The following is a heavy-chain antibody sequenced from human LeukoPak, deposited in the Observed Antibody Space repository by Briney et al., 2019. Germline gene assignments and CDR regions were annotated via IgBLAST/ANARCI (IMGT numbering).Heavy chain of an antibody. V-gene: IGHV1-69*06. J-gene: IGHJ5*02. CDR2: IIPIFGTA. CDR3: ARAGIAARFENWFDP. D-gene: IGHD6-13*01. Sequence: GASVKVSCKASGGTFSSYAISWVRQAPGQGLEWMGGIIPIFGTANYAQKFQGRVTITADKSTSTAYMELSRLRSDDTAVYYCARAGIAARFENWFDPWGQGTLVTVSS. CDR1: GGTFSSYA.